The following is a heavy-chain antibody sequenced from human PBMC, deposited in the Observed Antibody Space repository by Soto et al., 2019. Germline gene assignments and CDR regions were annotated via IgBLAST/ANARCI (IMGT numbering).Heavy chain of an antibody. J-gene: IGHJ4*02. CDR3: ARDDTSLGNNLDY. CDR2: IWSDGINK. Sequence: QVQLVESGGGVVQPGRSLRLSCATSGFTFSNYGTHWVRQAPDRGLEWVADIWSDGINKYYADSMKGRFTISRDNSKNTLYLHMNSLIAEDTAVYYCARDDTSLGNNLDYWGQGGLVTVSS. V-gene: IGHV3-33*01. CDR1: GFTFSNYG. D-gene: IGHD5-18*01.